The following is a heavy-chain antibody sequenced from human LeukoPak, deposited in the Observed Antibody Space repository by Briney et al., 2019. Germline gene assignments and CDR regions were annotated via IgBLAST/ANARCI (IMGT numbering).Heavy chain of an antibody. CDR3: VKDRGDIGLAVAATGHF. CDR1: GXTFSAYA. CDR2: VTGNGGST. V-gene: IGHV3-64D*06. Sequence: GGSLRLSCSASGXTFSAYAVHWVRQAPGKGLEYVSGVTGNGGSTYFADSVEGRFTISRDNSKNTLYLQMSSLRVEDTALYYCVKDRGDIGLAVAATGHFWGQGTLVTVSS. D-gene: IGHD2-15*01. J-gene: IGHJ4*02.